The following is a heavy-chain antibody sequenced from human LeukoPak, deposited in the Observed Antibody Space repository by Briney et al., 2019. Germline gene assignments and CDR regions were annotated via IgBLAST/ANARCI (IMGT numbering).Heavy chain of an antibody. CDR3: AKEAVAAAGPFDY. CDR1: GFTFSSHA. D-gene: IGHD6-13*01. Sequence: GGSLRLSCAASGFTFSSHAMSWVRQAPGKGLEWVSSISGSGGSIYYADSVKGRFTISRDNSKSTLYLQMNSLRAEDTAIYYCAKEAVAAAGPFDYWGQGTLVTVSS. J-gene: IGHJ4*02. V-gene: IGHV3-23*01. CDR2: ISGSGGSI.